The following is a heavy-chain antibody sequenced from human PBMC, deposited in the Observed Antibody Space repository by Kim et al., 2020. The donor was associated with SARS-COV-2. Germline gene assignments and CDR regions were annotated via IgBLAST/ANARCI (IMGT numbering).Heavy chain of an antibody. CDR1: GFTFSSYA. J-gene: IGHJ6*02. V-gene: IGHV3-23*01. CDR2: ISGSGGST. Sequence: GGSLRLSCAASGFTFSSYAMSWVRQAPGKGLEWVSAISGSGGSTYYADSVKGRFTISRDKSKNTLYLQMNSLRAEDTAVYYCAKDRGTTAGIYYYYYGMDVWGQGTTVTVSS. D-gene: IGHD1-1*01. CDR3: AKDRGTTAGIYYYYYGMDV.